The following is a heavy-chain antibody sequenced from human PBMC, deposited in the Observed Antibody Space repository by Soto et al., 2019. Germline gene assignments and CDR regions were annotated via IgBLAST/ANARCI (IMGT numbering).Heavy chain of an antibody. V-gene: IGHV1-18*01. Sequence: QVQLVQSGAEVKKPGASVKVSCKASGYTFTSYFISWVRQAPGQGLEWMGWISAYNGNTNYVQKLQGRDTMTTETSTSTVYLELRIQKSEDTAVYYCARDLPPSDYWGQGTLVTVSS. CDR2: ISAYNGNT. J-gene: IGHJ4*02. CDR1: GYTFTSYF. CDR3: ARDLPPSDY.